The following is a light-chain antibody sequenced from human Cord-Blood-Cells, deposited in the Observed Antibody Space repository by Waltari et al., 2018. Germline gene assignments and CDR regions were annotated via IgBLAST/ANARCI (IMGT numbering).Light chain of an antibody. Sequence: QSVLTQQPSASGTPGQRVTISRSGSSSNIGSNYVYWYQQLPGTAPKLPIYRNNQRPSGVPDRFSGSKSGTSASLAISGLRSEDEADYYCAAWDDSLSGYVFGTGTKVTVL. J-gene: IGLJ1*01. CDR3: AAWDDSLSGYV. V-gene: IGLV1-47*01. CDR1: SSNIGSNY. CDR2: RNN.